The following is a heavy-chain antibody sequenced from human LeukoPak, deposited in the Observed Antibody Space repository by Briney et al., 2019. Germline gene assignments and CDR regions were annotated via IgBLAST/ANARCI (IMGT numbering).Heavy chain of an antibody. J-gene: IGHJ4*02. Sequence: GSLRLSCAASGFTFSSYAMSWIRQPPGKGLEWIGSIYYSGSTYYNPSLKSRVTISVDTSKNQFSLKLSSVTAADTAVYYCARHVYYDSSGYYSLWSGYYFDYWGQGTLVTVSS. CDR1: GFTFSSYA. V-gene: IGHV4-39*01. CDR3: ARHVYYDSSGYYSLWSGYYFDY. D-gene: IGHD3-22*01. CDR2: IYYSGST.